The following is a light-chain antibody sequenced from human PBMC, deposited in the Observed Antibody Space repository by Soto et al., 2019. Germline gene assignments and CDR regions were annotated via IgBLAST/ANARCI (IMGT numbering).Light chain of an antibody. V-gene: IGKV3-15*01. CDR3: QQYNVWRLT. Sequence: EIVMTQSPATLSVSPGERATLSCRASQSVSSNLAWYQQKPGQTPKLLIYVASTRATGIPARFSGSGSGTEFTLTISSLQSEDFGVYYCQQYNVWRLTFGGGTKVEFK. J-gene: IGKJ4*01. CDR1: QSVSSN. CDR2: VAS.